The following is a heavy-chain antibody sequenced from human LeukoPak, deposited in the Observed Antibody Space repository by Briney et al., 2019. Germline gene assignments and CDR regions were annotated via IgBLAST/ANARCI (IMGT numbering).Heavy chain of an antibody. CDR3: ARDAHCTGIACYSPYNWFDP. J-gene: IGHJ5*02. Sequence: SETLSLTCTISGGSISSSSYYWGWIRQPPGKGLEWIGSIYFSGTTYYNPSLQSRVTISVDTAKNHFSLKLSSVTAADTATYYCARDAHCTGIACYSPYNWFDPWGQGTLVTVSS. CDR1: GGSISSSSYY. D-gene: IGHD2-15*01. V-gene: IGHV4-39*07. CDR2: IYFSGTT.